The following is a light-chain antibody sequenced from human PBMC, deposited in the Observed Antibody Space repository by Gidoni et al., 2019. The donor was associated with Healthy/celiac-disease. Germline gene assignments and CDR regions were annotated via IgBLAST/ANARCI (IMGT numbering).Light chain of an antibody. CDR1: SSDVGGYKY. CDR2: DVI. J-gene: IGLJ2*01. Sequence: QSALTQPASVSGSPGQSITISCTGTSSDVGGYKYVYWYQQHPGNAPKLMIYDVINRPSGVSNRFSGSKSGNTAYLTISGLQAEDEADYYCSSYTSSSTVVFGGGTKLTVL. CDR3: SSYTSSSTVV. V-gene: IGLV2-14*03.